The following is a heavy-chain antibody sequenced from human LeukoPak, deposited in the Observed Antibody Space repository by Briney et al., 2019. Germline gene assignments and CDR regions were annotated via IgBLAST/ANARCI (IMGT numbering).Heavy chain of an antibody. CDR1: GFTFSEHY. J-gene: IGHJ4*02. CDR3: ARLYGDSSGTFFDH. Sequence: GGSLRLSCAASGFTFSEHYMSWVRQAPGKGLEWLSYISSNTIYTNYADSVKVRFSISRDNAKNSLYLQMNSLRVEDTAVYYCARLYGDSSGTFFDHWGQGTLVTVSS. V-gene: IGHV3-11*03. CDR2: ISSNTIYT. D-gene: IGHD6-19*01.